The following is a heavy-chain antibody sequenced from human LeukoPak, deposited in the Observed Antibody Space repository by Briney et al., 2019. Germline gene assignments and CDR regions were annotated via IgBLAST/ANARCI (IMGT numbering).Heavy chain of an antibody. D-gene: IGHD2-2*01. V-gene: IGHV1-46*01. CDR1: GYTFTSYY. Sequence: ASVKVSCKASGYTFTSYYMHWVRQAPGPGIGWMGIVNTSGGSTSYAQKVQGRVSMTMDTAISTAYMELSRLRSDDTAVYYCARGGTLVPAAVYRWFDPWGQGTLVTVSS. J-gene: IGHJ5*02. CDR2: VNTSGGST. CDR3: ARGGTLVPAAVYRWFDP.